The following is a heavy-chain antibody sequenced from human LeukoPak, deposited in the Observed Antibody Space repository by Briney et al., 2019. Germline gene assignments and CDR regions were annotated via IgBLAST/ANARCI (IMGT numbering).Heavy chain of an antibody. CDR3: ARKNTQDAFDI. Sequence: GKSLRLSCAASGFTFSSYGMHWVRQAPGKGLVWVAVISYDGYNKYYADSVKGRFTISRDNSKNTLYLQMNSLRAEDTAVYFCARKNTQDAFDIWGQGTMVTVSS. CDR2: ISYDGYNK. CDR1: GFTFSSYG. J-gene: IGHJ3*02. D-gene: IGHD2-15*01. V-gene: IGHV3-30*03.